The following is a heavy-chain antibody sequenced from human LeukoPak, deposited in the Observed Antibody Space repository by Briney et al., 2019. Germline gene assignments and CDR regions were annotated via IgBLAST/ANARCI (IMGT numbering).Heavy chain of an antibody. Sequence: SETLSLTCAVYGGSFSGYYWSWIRQPPGKGLEWIGEINHSGSTNYNPSLKSRVTISVDTSKNQFSLKLSSVTAADTAVYYCARRPTYYYGSGSLDPWGQGTLVTVSS. V-gene: IGHV4-34*01. J-gene: IGHJ5*02. CDR3: ARRPTYYYGSGSLDP. D-gene: IGHD3-10*01. CDR1: GGSFSGYY. CDR2: INHSGST.